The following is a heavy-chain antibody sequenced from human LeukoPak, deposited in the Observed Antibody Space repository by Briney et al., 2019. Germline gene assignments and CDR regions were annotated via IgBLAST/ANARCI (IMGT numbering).Heavy chain of an antibody. V-gene: IGHV3-23*01. Sequence: GGSLRLSCAASGFSFSIYAMSWVRQAPGKGLEWVSGVNGNGGSTSYADSVKGRFTVFRDNSKNTVYLQMNSLRVEDTAVYYCAKSLYGGCDYWGQGTVVTVSS. CDR2: VNGNGGST. D-gene: IGHD3-16*02. CDR1: GFSFSIYA. J-gene: IGHJ4*02. CDR3: AKSLYGGCDY.